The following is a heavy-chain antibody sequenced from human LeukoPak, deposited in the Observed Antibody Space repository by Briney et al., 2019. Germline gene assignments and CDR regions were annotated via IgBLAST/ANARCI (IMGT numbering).Heavy chain of an antibody. V-gene: IGHV1-46*01. D-gene: IGHD5-18*01. Sequence: ASVNVSCKASGYTFASYYMHWVRQAPGQGLEWMGIINPSGGSTSYAQKFQGRVTMTRDMSTSTVYMELSSLRSEDTAVYYCARGSNTAHDYWGQGTLVTVSS. CDR1: GYTFASYY. J-gene: IGHJ4*02. CDR3: ARGSNTAHDY. CDR2: INPSGGST.